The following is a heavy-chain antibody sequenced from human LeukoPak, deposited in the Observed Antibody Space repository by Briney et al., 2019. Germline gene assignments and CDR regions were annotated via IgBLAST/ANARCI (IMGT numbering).Heavy chain of an antibody. V-gene: IGHV1-2*02. D-gene: IGHD3-10*01. J-gene: IGHJ4*02. CDR3: ARVMVRGVIIPYY. CDR1: GCTFTGYY. Sequence: ASVKVSWKASGCTFTGYYMHWVRQAPGQGLEWMGWINPNSGGTNYAQKFQGRVTMTRDTSISTAYMELSRLRSDDTAVYYCARVMVRGVIIPYYWGQGTLVTVSS. CDR2: INPNSGGT.